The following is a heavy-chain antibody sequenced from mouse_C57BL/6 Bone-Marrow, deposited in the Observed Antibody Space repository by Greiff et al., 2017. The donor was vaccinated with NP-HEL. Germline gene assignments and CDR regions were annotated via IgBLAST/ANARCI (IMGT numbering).Heavy chain of an antibody. CDR3: GLYDAASWFAY. J-gene: IGHJ3*01. V-gene: IGHV1-81*01. CDR2: IYPRSGNT. Sequence: QVQLQQSGAELARPGASVKLSCKASGYTFTSYGISWVKQRTGQGLEWIGDIYPRSGNTYYNETFKGKATLTVDKSSSPAYMELRSLTSEDSAVDVCGLYDAASWFAYGGQGTLITVSA. D-gene: IGHD2-3*01. CDR1: GYTFTSYG.